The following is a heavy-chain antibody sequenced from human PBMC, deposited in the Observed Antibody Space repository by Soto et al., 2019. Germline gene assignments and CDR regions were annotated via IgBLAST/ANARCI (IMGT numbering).Heavy chain of an antibody. CDR3: ATYSGYVLPMDI. Sequence: EGQLVESGGTLVQPGGSLRLSCAASGFALSSYWMTWVRQAPGKGLEWVASIKQDESEIYYVDSVKGRFTIARDNAKNSLYLQMNSLRAEDTAEYYCATYSGYVLPMDIWGSGTTVTVSS. CDR2: IKQDESEI. J-gene: IGHJ6*03. CDR1: GFALSSYW. D-gene: IGHD5-12*01. V-gene: IGHV3-7*01.